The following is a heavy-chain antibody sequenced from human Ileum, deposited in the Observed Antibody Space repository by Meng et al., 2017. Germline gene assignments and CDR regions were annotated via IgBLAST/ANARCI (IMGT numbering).Heavy chain of an antibody. V-gene: IGHV3-49*03. CDR3: TRSRDGYNFILDY. J-gene: IGHJ4*02. Sequence: GGSLRLSCRASGFTFGDSAVSWFRQAPGKGLEWVGFIRSKSSGESPQYAASVRGRFTISWDDSKIIASLQMNSLRTEDTAVYYCTRSRDGYNFILDYWGQGTLVTVSS. CDR2: IRSKSSGESP. CDR1: GFTFGDSA. D-gene: IGHD5-24*01.